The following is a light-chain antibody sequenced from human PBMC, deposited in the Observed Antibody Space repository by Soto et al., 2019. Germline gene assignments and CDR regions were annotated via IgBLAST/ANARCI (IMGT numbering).Light chain of an antibody. CDR1: QSVLSSSNNKNY. CDR3: QQYYSSPHT. V-gene: IGKV4-1*01. CDR2: WAS. J-gene: IGKJ2*01. Sequence: DIVMTQSPDSLAVSLGERATINCKSSQSVLSSSNNKNYFAWYQQKPGQPPKLLIYWASIRESGVPDRFSGSGSGTDFTLTISSLQAEDVAVYYCQQYYSSPHTFGQGTKLDIK.